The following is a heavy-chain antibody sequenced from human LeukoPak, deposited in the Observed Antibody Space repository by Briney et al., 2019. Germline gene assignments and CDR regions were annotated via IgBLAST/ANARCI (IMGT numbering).Heavy chain of an antibody. J-gene: IGHJ4*02. CDR2: INPNSGGT. CDR3: ARGGIGYCSGGSCYQLDY. D-gene: IGHD2-15*01. CDR1: GGTFSSYA. V-gene: IGHV1-2*02. Sequence: ASVKVSCKASGGTFSSYAISWVRQAPGQGLEWMGWINPNSGGTNYAQKFQGRVTMTRDTSISTAYMELSRLRSDDTAVYYCARGGIGYCSGGSCYQLDYWGQGTLVTVSS.